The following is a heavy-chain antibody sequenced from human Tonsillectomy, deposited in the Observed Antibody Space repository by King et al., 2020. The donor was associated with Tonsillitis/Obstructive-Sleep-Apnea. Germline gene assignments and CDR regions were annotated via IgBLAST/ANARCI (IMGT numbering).Heavy chain of an antibody. D-gene: IGHD2-21*01. V-gene: IGHV3-20*04. CDR2: LTWDGGST. CDR3: ARYGLRGFYYFDY. Sequence: VQLVESVGGVVRPGGSLRLSCATSGFTFYCYSMSWVRQAPWKGMEWCSGLTWDGGSTGYADSVKGRFTISRDNAKNSLYLQMNSLRAEDTALYYCARYGLRGFYYFDYWGQGTLVTVSS. J-gene: IGHJ4*02. CDR1: GFTFYCYS.